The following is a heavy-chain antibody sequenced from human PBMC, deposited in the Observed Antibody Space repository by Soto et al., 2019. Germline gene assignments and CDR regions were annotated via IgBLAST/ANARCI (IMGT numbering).Heavy chain of an antibody. V-gene: IGHV1-2*04. CDR1: GYTFTGYY. CDR3: ARDKIVVVVAATDYYGMDA. J-gene: IGHJ6*02. Sequence: GASVKVSCKASGYTFTGYYMHWVRQAPGQGLEWMGWINPNSGGTNYAQKFQGWVTMTRDTSISTAYMELSRLRSDDTAVYYCARDKIVVVVAATDYYGMDAWGQGTTVTVSS. CDR2: INPNSGGT. D-gene: IGHD2-15*01.